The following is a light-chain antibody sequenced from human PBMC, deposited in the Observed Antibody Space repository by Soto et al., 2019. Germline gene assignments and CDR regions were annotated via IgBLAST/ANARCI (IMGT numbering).Light chain of an antibody. CDR2: KAS. J-gene: IGKJ4*01. CDR1: QTISSW. Sequence: DIQMTQSPSTLSGSVGDRVTITCRASQTISSWLAWYQQKPGKAPKLLIYKASTLKSGVPSRFSGSGPGTEFTLTISSLQPDDFATYYCQQYNSYSALTFGGGTKVDIK. V-gene: IGKV1-5*03. CDR3: QQYNSYSALT.